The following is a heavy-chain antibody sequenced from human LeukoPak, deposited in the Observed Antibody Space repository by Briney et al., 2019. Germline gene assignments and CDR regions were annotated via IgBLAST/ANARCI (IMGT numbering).Heavy chain of an antibody. Sequence: AGGSLRLSCAASGFTFSSYSMNWVRQAPGKGLEWVSSISSSSSYIYYADSVKGRFTISRDNAKNSLYLQMNSLRAEDTAVYYCASGSSSWLAFDIWGQGTMVTVSS. D-gene: IGHD6-13*01. CDR2: ISSSSSYI. CDR3: ASGSSSWLAFDI. V-gene: IGHV3-21*01. CDR1: GFTFSSYS. J-gene: IGHJ3*02.